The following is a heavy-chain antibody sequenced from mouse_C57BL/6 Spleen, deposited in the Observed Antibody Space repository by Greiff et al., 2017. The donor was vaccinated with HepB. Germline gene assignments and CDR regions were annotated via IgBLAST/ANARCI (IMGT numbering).Heavy chain of an antibody. CDR2: ISSGSSTI. D-gene: IGHD4-1*01. CDR1: GFTFSDYG. V-gene: IGHV5-17*01. Sequence: EVQGVESGGGLVKPGGSLKLSCAASGFTFSDYGMHWVRQTPEKGLEWVAYISSGSSTIYYADTVKGRFTISRDNAKSTLFLQRTSLRSEDTAMYYCARTNWGYVDYWGQGTTLTVSS. CDR3: ARTNWGYVDY. J-gene: IGHJ2*01.